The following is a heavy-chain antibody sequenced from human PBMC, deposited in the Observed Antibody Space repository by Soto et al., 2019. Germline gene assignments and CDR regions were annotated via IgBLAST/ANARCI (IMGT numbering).Heavy chain of an antibody. CDR1: GGTFSSYA. D-gene: IGHD4-17*01. J-gene: IGHJ4*02. Sequence: GASVKVSCKASGGTFSSYAISWVRQAPGQGLEWMGGIIPIFGTANYAQKFQGRVTITADESTSTAYMELSSLRSEDTAVYYCASYGDYEVDGYYFDYWGQGTLVTVSS. CDR2: IIPIFGTA. CDR3: ASYGDYEVDGYYFDY. V-gene: IGHV1-69*13.